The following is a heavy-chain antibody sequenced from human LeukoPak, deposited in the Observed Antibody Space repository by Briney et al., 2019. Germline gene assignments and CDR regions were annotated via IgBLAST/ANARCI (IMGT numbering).Heavy chain of an antibody. CDR2: IYYRGRI. CDR3: ATDREGHSGYDYDFDY. J-gene: IGHJ4*02. V-gene: IGHV4-39*07. Sequence: LRLSCAASGFTFRSYSMNWIRQPPGKGLEWIASIYYRGRIYYNPSLKSRVTISVDTSKNQFSLKLSSVTAADTAVYFCATDREGHSGYDYDFDYWGQGTLVTVSS. CDR1: GFTFRSYS. D-gene: IGHD5-12*01.